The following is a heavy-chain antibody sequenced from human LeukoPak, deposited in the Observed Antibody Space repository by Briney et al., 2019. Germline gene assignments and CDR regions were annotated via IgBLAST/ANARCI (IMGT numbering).Heavy chain of an antibody. Sequence: SETLSLTRTVSGGSISTYFWSWMRQPPGKGLEGIGYIYYTESTHYNPSLKSRVTISVDTSKNQFSLKLRSVTAADTAVYYCARAGVGRGDDAFDIWGQRTMVTVSS. J-gene: IGHJ3*02. D-gene: IGHD3-3*01. CDR3: ARAGVGRGDDAFDI. V-gene: IGHV4-59*08. CDR1: GGSISTYF. CDR2: IYYTEST.